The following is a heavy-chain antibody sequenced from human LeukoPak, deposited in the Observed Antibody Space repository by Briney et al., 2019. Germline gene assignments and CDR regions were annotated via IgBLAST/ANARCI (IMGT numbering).Heavy chain of an antibody. CDR2: ISYDGSNK. V-gene: IGHV3-30*03. D-gene: IGHD6-13*01. CDR1: GFTFSSYG. CDR3: ARMYSSSWPFDY. Sequence: GGSLRLSCAASGFTFSSYGMHWVRQAPGKGLEWVAVISYDGSNKYYADSVKGRFTISRDNSKNTLYLQMNSLRAEDTAVYYCARMYSSSWPFDYWGQGTLVTVSS. J-gene: IGHJ4*02.